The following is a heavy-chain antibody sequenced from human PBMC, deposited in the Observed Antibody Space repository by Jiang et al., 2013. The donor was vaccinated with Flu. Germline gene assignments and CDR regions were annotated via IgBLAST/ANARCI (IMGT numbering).Heavy chain of an antibody. CDR2: YGMMEVI. CDR1: GFTFSSYG. J-gene: IGHJ3*02. D-gene: IGHD6-19*01. V-gene: IGHV3-30*02. CDR3: AKDLQWLVQDAFDI. Sequence: QLLESGGGVVQPGGSLRLSCAASGFTFSSYGMHWVRQAPGKGLEWWHLYGMMEVINTMQDSVKGRFTISRDNSKNTLYLQMNSLRAEDTAAYYCAKDLQWLVQDAFDIWGQGTMVTVSS.